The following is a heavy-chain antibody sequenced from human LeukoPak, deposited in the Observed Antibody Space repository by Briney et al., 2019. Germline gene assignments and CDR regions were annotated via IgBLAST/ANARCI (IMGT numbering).Heavy chain of an antibody. CDR1: GFTFSSYS. CDR2: LYTGDNT. CDR3: ARIQNYYADY. Sequence: GGSLRLSCVASGFTFSSYSMNWVRQAPGKGLEWVSILYTGDNTHYADSVTGRFTISRDNFKNMMYLQMHSLRVEDTAVYFCARIQNYYADYWGQGTLVTVSS. J-gene: IGHJ4*02. V-gene: IGHV3-66*01. D-gene: IGHD1-26*01.